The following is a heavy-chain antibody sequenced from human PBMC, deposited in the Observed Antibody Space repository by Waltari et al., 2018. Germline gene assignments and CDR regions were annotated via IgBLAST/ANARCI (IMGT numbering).Heavy chain of an antibody. D-gene: IGHD3-10*01. J-gene: IGHJ4*02. CDR2: INSSGRKGNEITHPSGGGT. CDR1: GYTFTSYY. CDR3: AGDLPAEVYGSWGGVAY. V-gene: IGHV1-46*01. Sequence: QVQLVQSGAEVKTPGASVKVSCTASGYTFTSYYMHWVRQSPRHGLEWTGIINSSGRKGNEITHPSGGGTRSVKKSQGRVTVAREPATGTGYLGPSSRRRVGTGVYYSAGDLPAEVYGSWGGVAYWGQGTRVSVSS.